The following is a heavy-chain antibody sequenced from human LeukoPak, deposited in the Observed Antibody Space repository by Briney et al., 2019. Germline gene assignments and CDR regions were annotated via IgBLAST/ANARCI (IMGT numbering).Heavy chain of an antibody. J-gene: IGHJ4*02. CDR1: GYSISSSYY. CDR3: ASLPSNTVTHDY. Sequence: PSETLSLTCAVSGYSISSSYYWGWIRQPPGKGLEWIGTIYHSGSTHYNPSLKSRVTLSMDTSTNQFSLKLRSVTAADTAVYYCASLPSNTVTHDYWGQGTLVTVSS. CDR2: IYHSGST. V-gene: IGHV4-38-2*01. D-gene: IGHD4-11*01.